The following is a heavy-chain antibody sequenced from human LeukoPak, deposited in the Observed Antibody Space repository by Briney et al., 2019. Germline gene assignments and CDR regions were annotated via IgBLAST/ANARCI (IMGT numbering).Heavy chain of an antibody. V-gene: IGHV4-59*01. Sequence: PSETLSLTCTVSGGSISSYYWSWIRQPPGKGLEWIGYIYYSGSTNYNPSLKSRVTISVDTSKNQFSLKLSSVTAADTAVYYCARDMRAAASNWFDPWGQGTLVTVSS. CDR1: GGSISSYY. CDR3: ARDMRAAASNWFDP. CDR2: IYYSGST. D-gene: IGHD6-13*01. J-gene: IGHJ5*02.